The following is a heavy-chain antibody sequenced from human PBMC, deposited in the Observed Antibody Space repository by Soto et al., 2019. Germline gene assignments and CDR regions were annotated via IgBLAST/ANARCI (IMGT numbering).Heavy chain of an antibody. J-gene: IGHJ6*03. V-gene: IGHV1-8*01. CDR3: AREAASDPSFYYHYMDV. CDR1: GYTFTNYN. Sequence: QEQLVQSGAEVKKPGAPVKVSCKASGYTFTNYNINWVRQATGQGLEWMGWMNPNTGNTGYAEKFQGRVTMTRISSINTAYMELSGLRSDDTAVYYCAREAASDPSFYYHYMDVWGKGTTVTVSS. D-gene: IGHD6-25*01. CDR2: MNPNTGNT.